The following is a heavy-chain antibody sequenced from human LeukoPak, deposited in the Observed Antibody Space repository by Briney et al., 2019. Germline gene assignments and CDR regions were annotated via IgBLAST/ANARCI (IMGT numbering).Heavy chain of an antibody. CDR1: AFSFTKAW. D-gene: IGHD4-17*01. J-gene: IGHJ3*01. Sequence: GGSLRLSXAASAFSFTKAWMTWIRQAPGKGAEWIGRIKSKTDGGTTDYAAPVKGRFTISRDDSKNTLYLQMNSLKTEDTAVYYCTTDGAYDFWGQGTMVTVSS. CDR3: TTDGAYDF. V-gene: IGHV3-15*01. CDR2: IKSKTDGGTT.